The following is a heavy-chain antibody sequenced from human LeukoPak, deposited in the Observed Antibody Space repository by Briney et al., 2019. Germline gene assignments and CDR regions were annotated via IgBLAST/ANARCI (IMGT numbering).Heavy chain of an antibody. V-gene: IGHV3-23*01. CDR2: ISGSGGST. CDR3: AKVAGPLGYYFDY. D-gene: IGHD3-16*01. J-gene: IGHJ4*02. CDR1: GSTFSSYG. Sequence: GGSLRLSCAASGSTFSSYGMSWVRQAPGKGLEWVSAISGSGGSTYYADSVKGRFTISRDNSKNTLYLQMNSLRAEDTAVYYCAKVAGPLGYYFDYWGQGTLVTVSS.